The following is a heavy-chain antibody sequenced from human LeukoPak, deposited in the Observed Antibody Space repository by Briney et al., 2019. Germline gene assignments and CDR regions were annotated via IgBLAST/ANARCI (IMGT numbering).Heavy chain of an antibody. CDR1: GYSFTSYW. D-gene: IGHD6-13*01. V-gene: IGHV5-51*01. Sequence: GESLKISCKGSGYSFTSYWIGWVRQMPGKGLEWMGIIYPGDSDTRYSPSFQGQVTISADKSISTAYLQWSSLKASDTAMYYCARLQHQQLRDLSSASDAFDIWGQGTMVTVSS. J-gene: IGHJ3*02. CDR3: ARLQHQQLRDLSSASDAFDI. CDR2: IYPGDSDT.